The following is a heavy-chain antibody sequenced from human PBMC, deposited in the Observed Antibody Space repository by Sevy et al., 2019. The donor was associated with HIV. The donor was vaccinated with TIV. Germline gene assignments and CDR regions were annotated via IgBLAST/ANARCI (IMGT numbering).Heavy chain of an antibody. D-gene: IGHD6-13*01. Sequence: ASVKVSCKASGYTFTSYDINWVRQATGQGLEWMGWMNPNSGNTGYAQKFQGRVTMTRNTSISTAYMELSSLRSEDTAVYYCARGRRSSSWYGVNYYYMDVWGKGTTVTVSS. V-gene: IGHV1-8*01. CDR3: ARGRRSSSWYGVNYYYMDV. CDR1: GYTFTSYD. J-gene: IGHJ6*03. CDR2: MNPNSGNT.